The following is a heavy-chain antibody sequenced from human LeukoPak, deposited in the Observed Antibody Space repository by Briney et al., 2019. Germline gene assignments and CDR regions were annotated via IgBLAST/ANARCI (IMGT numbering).Heavy chain of an antibody. D-gene: IGHD2-21*01. Sequence: PSETLSLTCTVSGGSISSSSYYWGWIRQPPGKGLERIGSIYYSGSTYYNPSLKSRVTISVDTSKNQFSLKLSSVTAADTAVYYCARVFGYFDYWGQGTLVTVSS. CDR2: IYYSGST. CDR3: ARVFGYFDY. J-gene: IGHJ4*02. V-gene: IGHV4-39*07. CDR1: GGSISSSSYY.